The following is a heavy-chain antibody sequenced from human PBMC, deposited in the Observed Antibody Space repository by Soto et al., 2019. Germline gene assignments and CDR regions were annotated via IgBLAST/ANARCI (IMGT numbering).Heavy chain of an antibody. D-gene: IGHD3-10*01. CDR2: IYYSGST. J-gene: IGHJ4*02. Sequence: SETLSLTCTVSGGSISSGDYYWSWIRQPPGKGLEWIGYIYYSGSTYYNPSLKSRVTISVDTSKNQFSLKLSSVTAADTAVYYCARHARIGGFGDLLYFDYWGQGTLVTVSS. V-gene: IGHV4-30-4*01. CDR3: ARHARIGGFGDLLYFDY. CDR1: GGSISSGDYY.